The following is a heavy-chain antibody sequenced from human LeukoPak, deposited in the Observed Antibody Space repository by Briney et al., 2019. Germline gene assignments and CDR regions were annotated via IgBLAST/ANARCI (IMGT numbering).Heavy chain of an antibody. J-gene: IGHJ6*03. Sequence: GGSLRLSCAASGFTFSSYIMNWVRQAPGKGLEWVSYISSSSSTIYYADSVKGRFTISRGNAKNSLYLQMNSLRAEDTAVYYCARDAVVVPPLWNYYMDVWGKGTTVTVSS. CDR3: ARDAVVVPPLWNYYMDV. CDR2: ISSSSSTI. D-gene: IGHD2-15*01. CDR1: GFTFSSYI. V-gene: IGHV3-48*04.